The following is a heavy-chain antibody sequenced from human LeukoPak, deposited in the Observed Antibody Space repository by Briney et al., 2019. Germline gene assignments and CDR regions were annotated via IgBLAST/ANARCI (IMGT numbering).Heavy chain of an antibody. CDR2: FDPEGGET. CDR1: GYTLTELS. CDR3: ATGNGRGSSYYYGMDV. J-gene: IGHJ6*02. Sequence: ASVKVSCKVSGYTLTELSMHWVRQAPGKGLEWMGGFDPEGGETIYAQKFQGRVTMTEDTSTDTAYMELSSLRSEDTAVYYCATGNGRGSSYYYGMDVWGQGTTVTVSS. V-gene: IGHV1-24*01. D-gene: IGHD1-26*01.